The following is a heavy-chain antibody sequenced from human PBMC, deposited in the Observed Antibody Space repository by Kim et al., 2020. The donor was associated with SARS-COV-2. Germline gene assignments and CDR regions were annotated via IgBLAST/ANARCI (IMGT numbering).Heavy chain of an antibody. V-gene: IGHV4-4*02. CDR2: IYHSGST. Sequence: SETLSLTCAVSGGSISSSNWWSWVRQPPGKGLEWIGEIYHSGSTNYNPSLNSRLTISVDKSKNQFSLKLSSVTAADTAVYYCARFPEPVSAAGNYGMDVWGQGTTVTVSS. D-gene: IGHD6-13*01. CDR1: GGSISSSNW. CDR3: ARFPEPVSAAGNYGMDV. J-gene: IGHJ6*02.